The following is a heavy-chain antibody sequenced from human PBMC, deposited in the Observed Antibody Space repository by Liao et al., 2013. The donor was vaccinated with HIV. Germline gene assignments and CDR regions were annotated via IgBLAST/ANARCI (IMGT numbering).Heavy chain of an antibody. CDR2: IYTSGST. J-gene: IGHJ4*02. D-gene: IGHD3-9*01. V-gene: IGHV4-61*02. Sequence: QVQLQESGPGLVKPSETLSLTCTVSGGSISSGSYYWSWIRQPAGKGLEWIGRIYTSGSTNYNPSLKSRVTISVDTSKNQFSLKLSSVTAADTAVYYCAREDILTGYYPWGQGTLVTSPQ. CDR3: AREDILTGYYP. CDR1: GGSISSGSYY.